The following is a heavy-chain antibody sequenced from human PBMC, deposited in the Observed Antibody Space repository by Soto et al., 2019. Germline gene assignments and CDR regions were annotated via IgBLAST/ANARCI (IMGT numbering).Heavy chain of an antibody. CDR1: GGSITSFY. V-gene: IGHV4-59*01. CDR3: TRGSSGWFPRPLDY. Sequence: QVQLRESGPGLVKPSETLSLTCTVSGGSITSFYWSWVRQPPGKGLEWIGYIYYNGNTNYNPSLKSRVTISVDTSKNQFSLNLSSVTAAVTAVYYCTRGSSGWFPRPLDYWGQGTLVTVSS. J-gene: IGHJ4*02. D-gene: IGHD6-19*01. CDR2: IYYNGNT.